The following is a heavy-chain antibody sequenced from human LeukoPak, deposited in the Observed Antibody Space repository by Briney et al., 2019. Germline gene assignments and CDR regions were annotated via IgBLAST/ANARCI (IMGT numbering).Heavy chain of an antibody. Sequence: GASVKVSCRASGYRFTSLYVHWVRQAPGQGPEWMGWINPNSSDTQYAQKFEGRVTMTRDTSITTAYMELSGLTSDDTAVYYCAREPPAYCGFDCYVLGYWGQGTLVTVSS. CDR2: INPNSSDT. D-gene: IGHD2-21*02. CDR1: GYRFTSLY. V-gene: IGHV1-2*02. CDR3: AREPPAYCGFDCYVLGY. J-gene: IGHJ4*02.